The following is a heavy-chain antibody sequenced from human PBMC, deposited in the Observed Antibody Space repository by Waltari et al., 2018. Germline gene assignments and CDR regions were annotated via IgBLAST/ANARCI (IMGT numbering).Heavy chain of an antibody. Sequence: QVQLVQSGAEVKKPGSSVKFSGKASGGTFSSYAISWVRQAPGQGREWMGGIIPTRGIANYSQNFKGRGTITADEYTSTADMDLSSLSSEDTAVYYCARARVVVAPFDYWGQGTLVTVSS. V-gene: IGHV1-69*04. CDR2: IIPTRGIA. CDR1: GGTFSSYA. D-gene: IGHD2-15*01. J-gene: IGHJ4*02. CDR3: ARARVVVAPFDY.